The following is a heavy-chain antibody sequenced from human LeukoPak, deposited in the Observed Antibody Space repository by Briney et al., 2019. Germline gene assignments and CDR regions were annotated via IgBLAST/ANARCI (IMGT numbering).Heavy chain of an antibody. CDR2: MNPNSGNT. Sequence: GASVKVSCKASGYTFTSYDINWVRQATGQGLEWMGWMNPNSGNTGYAQKFQGRVTITRNTSISTAYMELSSLRSEDTAVYYCARNGGYDFKYYYYYYMDVWGKGTTVTVSS. D-gene: IGHD5-12*01. CDR3: ARNGGYDFKYYYYYYMDV. V-gene: IGHV1-8*03. J-gene: IGHJ6*03. CDR1: GYTFTSYD.